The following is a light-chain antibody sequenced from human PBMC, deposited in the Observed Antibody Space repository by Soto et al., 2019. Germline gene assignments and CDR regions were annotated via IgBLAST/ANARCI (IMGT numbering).Light chain of an antibody. CDR1: SSEVGGYNY. Sequence: QSALTQPRSVSGSPGQSVTISCTGTSSEVGGYNYVSWYQQHPGKAPKLMIYDVSKRPSGVPDRFSGSKSGNTASLTISGLQAEDEADYYCCSYAGSYTFEVFGTGTKVTVL. V-gene: IGLV2-11*01. CDR2: DVS. J-gene: IGLJ1*01. CDR3: CSYAGSYTFEV.